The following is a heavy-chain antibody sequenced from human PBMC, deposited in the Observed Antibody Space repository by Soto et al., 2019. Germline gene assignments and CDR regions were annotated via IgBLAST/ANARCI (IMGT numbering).Heavy chain of an antibody. J-gene: IGHJ3*02. Sequence: GGSLRLSCTASGFTFGDYAMKWFRQAPGKGLEWIGFIKSRAYGGTTEYAASVKGRFTISRDDSKSIAYLQMNSLKTEDTAVYYCADSSGYIDAFDIWGQGTMVTVSS. CDR2: IKSRAYGGTT. V-gene: IGHV3-49*03. D-gene: IGHD3-22*01. CDR3: ADSSGYIDAFDI. CDR1: GFTFGDYA.